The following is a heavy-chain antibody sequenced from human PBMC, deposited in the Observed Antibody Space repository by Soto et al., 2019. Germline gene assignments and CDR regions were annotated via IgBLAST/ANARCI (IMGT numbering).Heavy chain of an antibody. CDR2: IHYTGTP. CDR1: GGSISSHTYY. D-gene: IGHD2-21*02. V-gene: IGHV4-31*03. Sequence: QVQLHESGPGLVKPSQTLSLTCTVSGGSISSHTYYWSWIRQHPGKGLEWIGYIHYTGTPYYSPSLRSRVTISVDTSNNQFSLKLSSVTASDTAEYYCARAAVAYCGGDCYSPFDSWGQVTLVTVSS. J-gene: IGHJ4*02. CDR3: ARAAVAYCGGDCYSPFDS.